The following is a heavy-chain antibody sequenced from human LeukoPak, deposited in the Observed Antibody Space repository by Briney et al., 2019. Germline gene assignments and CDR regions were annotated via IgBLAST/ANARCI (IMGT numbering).Heavy chain of an antibody. D-gene: IGHD3-10*01. V-gene: IGHV4-34*01. Sequence: SETPSLTCAVYGGSFSGYYWSWIRQPPGKGLEWIGEINHSGSTNYNPSLKSRVTISVDTSKNQFSLKLSSVTAADTAVYYCARGNYPRGTMVRGVIIPPSRWFDPWGQGTLVTVSS. J-gene: IGHJ5*02. CDR3: ARGNYPRGTMVRGVIIPPSRWFDP. CDR2: INHSGST. CDR1: GGSFSGYY.